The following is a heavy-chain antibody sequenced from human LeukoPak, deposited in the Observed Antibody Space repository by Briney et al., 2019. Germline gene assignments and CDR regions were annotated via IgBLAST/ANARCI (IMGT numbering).Heavy chain of an antibody. D-gene: IGHD5-12*01. CDR1: GGSFSGYY. CDR3: ARAPVIDSGYDY. V-gene: IGHV4-34*01. Sequence: SETLSLTCAVYGGSFSGYYWSWIRQPPGKGLEWIGEINHSGSTNYNPSLKSRVTISVDTSKNQFSLKLSSVTAANTAVYYCARAPVIDSGYDYWGQGTLVTVSS. J-gene: IGHJ4*02. CDR2: INHSGST.